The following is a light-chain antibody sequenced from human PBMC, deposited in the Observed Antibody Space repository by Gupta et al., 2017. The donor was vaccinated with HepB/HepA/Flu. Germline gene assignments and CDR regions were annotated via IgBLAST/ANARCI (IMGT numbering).Light chain of an antibody. CDR2: GAS. V-gene: IGKV1-39*01. J-gene: IGKJ1*01. CDR1: QSVGKY. CDR3: QQRNSSPRT. Sequence: TKMTHSPSSLSASGGDNITITCRASQSVGKYLNWYQQKPGRAPNLLFHGASTLHSGVPSRFSGSGYGTDFTLVIRERQPEDFAIYYCQQRNSSPRTFGQGTXVE.